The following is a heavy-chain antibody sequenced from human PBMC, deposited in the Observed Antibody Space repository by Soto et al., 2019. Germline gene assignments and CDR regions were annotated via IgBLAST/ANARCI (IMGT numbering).Heavy chain of an antibody. CDR1: GFTFSSYG. J-gene: IGHJ4*02. CDR2: IWYDGSNK. D-gene: IGHD1-26*01. CDR3: ARVSEGGSYYGGLDY. Sequence: QVQLVESGGGVVQPGRSLRLSCAASGFTFSSYGMHWVRQAPDKGLEWVAVIWYDGSNKYYADSVKGRFTISRDNSKNTLYLQMNSLRAEDTAVYYCARVSEGGSYYGGLDYWGQGTLVTVSS. V-gene: IGHV3-33*01.